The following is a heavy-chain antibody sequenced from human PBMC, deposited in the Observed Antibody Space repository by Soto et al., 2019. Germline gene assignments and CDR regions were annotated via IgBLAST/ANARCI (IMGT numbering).Heavy chain of an antibody. CDR3: VRDVYYDSSGYYFDY. CDR2: IYYSGST. J-gene: IGHJ4*02. V-gene: IGHV4-31*03. Sequence: QVQLQESGPGLVKPSQTLSLTCTVSGGSISSGGYYWSWIRQHPGKGLEWIGYIYYSGSTYYNPSRKSRVNISVDTSKNQFSLKLSSVTAADTAVYYCVRDVYYDSSGYYFDYWGQGTLVTVSS. D-gene: IGHD3-22*01. CDR1: GGSISSGGYY.